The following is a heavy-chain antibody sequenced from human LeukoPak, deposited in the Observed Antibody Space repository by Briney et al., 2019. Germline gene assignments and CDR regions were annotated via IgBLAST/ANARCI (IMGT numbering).Heavy chain of an antibody. CDR3: ARAAAGTDWWAKISNYYYGMDV. V-gene: IGHV3-7*01. J-gene: IGHJ6*02. CDR2: IKQDGSEK. Sequence: GGSLRLSCAASGFTFSSYWMSWVRQAPGKGLEWVANIKQDGSEKYYVDSVKGRFTISRDNAKNSLYLQMNSLRAEDTAVYYCARAAAGTDWWAKISNYYYGMDVWGQGTTVTVSS. D-gene: IGHD6-13*01. CDR1: GFTFSSYW.